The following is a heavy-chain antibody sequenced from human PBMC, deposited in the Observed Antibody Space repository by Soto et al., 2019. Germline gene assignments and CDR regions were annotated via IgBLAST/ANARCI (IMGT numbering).Heavy chain of an antibody. D-gene: IGHD2-2*01. V-gene: IGHV3-33*01. CDR2: IWFDGSDK. Sequence: GGSLRLSCAASGFTFSSYGMHWVRQAPGKGLEWVALIWFDGSDKYYADSVKGRFTISRDNSKNTLYLQMNSLRADDTAVYYCAGLYCSSTSCYSVGAFDIWGQGTMVTVSS. J-gene: IGHJ3*02. CDR1: GFTFSSYG. CDR3: AGLYCSSTSCYSVGAFDI.